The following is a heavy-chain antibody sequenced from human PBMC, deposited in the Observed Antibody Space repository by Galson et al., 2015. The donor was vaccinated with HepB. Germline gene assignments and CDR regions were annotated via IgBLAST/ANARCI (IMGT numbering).Heavy chain of an antibody. CDR1: GYTFTSYG. D-gene: IGHD3-22*01. CDR2: ISAYKGNT. V-gene: IGHV1-18*01. Sequence: SVKVSCKASGYTFTSYGISWVRQAPGQGLEWMGWISAYKGNTNYAQKVQGRVTVTTDTSTSTAYMELRSLRSDDTAVYYCARDRRGYYDSSGYSDYWGQGTLVTVSS. J-gene: IGHJ4*02. CDR3: ARDRRGYYDSSGYSDY.